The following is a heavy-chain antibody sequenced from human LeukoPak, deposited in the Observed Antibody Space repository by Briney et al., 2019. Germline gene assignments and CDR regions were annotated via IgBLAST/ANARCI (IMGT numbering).Heavy chain of an antibody. V-gene: IGHV4-30-4*01. D-gene: IGHD6-19*01. CDR2: IYYSGST. J-gene: IGHJ4*02. CDR3: ARGYGGWYPGGY. CDR1: GVSVSSGDYY. Sequence: PSQTLSLTCTVSGVSVSSGDYYWSWIRQSPGKSLEWIGYIYYSGSTYYNPSLKSRVTISVDTSKNQFSLKLSSVTAADTAVYYCARGYGGWYPGGYWGQGTLVTVSS.